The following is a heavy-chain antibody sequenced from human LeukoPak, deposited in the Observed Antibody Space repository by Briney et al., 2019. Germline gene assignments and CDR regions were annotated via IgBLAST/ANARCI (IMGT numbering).Heavy chain of an antibody. CDR2: IYYSGST. D-gene: IGHD5-12*01. J-gene: IGHJ4*02. CDR1: GGSISSYY. CDR3: ARVSGYDWESFYDY. Sequence: SETLSLTCSVSGGSISSYYWSWIRQPPGKGLEWIGYIYYSGSTNYNPSLKSRVTISVDTSKNQFSLKLNSVTAADTAVYYCARVSGYDWESFYDYWGQGTLVTVSS. V-gene: IGHV4-59*01.